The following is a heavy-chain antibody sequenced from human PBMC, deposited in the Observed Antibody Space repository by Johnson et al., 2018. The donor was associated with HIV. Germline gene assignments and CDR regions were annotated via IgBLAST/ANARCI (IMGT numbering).Heavy chain of an antibody. J-gene: IGHJ3*02. D-gene: IGHD6-13*01. Sequence: EVQLVESGGGLVQPGGSLRLSCAASGFTVSSNYMSWVRQAPGKGLEWVSVIYSGGSTYYADSVKGRFTISRDISKNTLFLQMNSLRAEDTAVYYCARPVIAADDAFDIWGQGTMVTVSS. V-gene: IGHV3-66*04. CDR1: GFTVSSNY. CDR2: IYSGGST. CDR3: ARPVIAADDAFDI.